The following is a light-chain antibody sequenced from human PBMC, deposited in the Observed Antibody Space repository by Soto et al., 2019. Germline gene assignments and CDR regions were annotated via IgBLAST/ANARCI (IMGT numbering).Light chain of an antibody. CDR1: QGINSW. J-gene: IGKJ1*01. V-gene: IGKV1-12*01. CDR3: QQSYSTTWT. Sequence: DIQMTQSPSSLSASVGDRVTMTCRASQGINSWLAWYQQRPGKAPKLLIYKASTLESGVPSRFSGSGSGTDFTLTISSLQPEDFATYYCQQSYSTTWTFGQGTKVDI. CDR2: KAS.